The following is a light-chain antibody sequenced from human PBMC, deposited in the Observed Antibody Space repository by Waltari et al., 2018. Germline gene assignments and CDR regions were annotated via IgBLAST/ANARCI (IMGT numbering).Light chain of an antibody. V-gene: IGKV2-28*01. Sequence: DLVMTQSSLSLPVTPGEPASIPCRSRQSFLHSNGYNYLDWYLQKPGQSPQLLIYLGSNRASGVPDRFSGSGSGTDFTLKISRVEAEDVGVYYCMQSLQALWTFGQGTKVEIK. CDR3: MQSLQALWT. CDR2: LGS. CDR1: QSFLHSNGYNY. J-gene: IGKJ1*01.